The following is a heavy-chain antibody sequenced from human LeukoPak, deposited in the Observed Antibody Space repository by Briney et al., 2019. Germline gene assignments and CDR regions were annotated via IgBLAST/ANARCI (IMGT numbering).Heavy chain of an antibody. Sequence: GGSLRLSCAASGFTFSSYSMNWVRQAPGKGLEWVSSISSSSSYIYYADSVKGRFTISRDNAKNSLYLQMNSLRAEDTAVYYCARDSSRVAGPFDIWGQGTMVTASS. CDR1: GFTFSSYS. CDR3: ARDSSRVAGPFDI. D-gene: IGHD6-19*01. CDR2: ISSSSSYI. V-gene: IGHV3-21*01. J-gene: IGHJ3*02.